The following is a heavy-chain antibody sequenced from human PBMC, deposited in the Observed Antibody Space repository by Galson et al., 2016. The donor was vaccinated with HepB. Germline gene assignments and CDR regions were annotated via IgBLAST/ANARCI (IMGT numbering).Heavy chain of an antibody. D-gene: IGHD2-15*01. CDR3: ARDRGYCTGGNCHRFFDF. CDR2: SDTTSTTT. CDR1: GFYFNIFS. Sequence: SLRLSCADSGFYFNIFSVSWVRQAPGKGLEWISYSDTTSTTTYYAESVRGRFTISRDNAKRLVHLQLNSLRVDDTAVYYCARDRGYCTGGNCHRFFDFWGQGIMVTVSS. J-gene: IGHJ3*01. V-gene: IGHV3-48*01.